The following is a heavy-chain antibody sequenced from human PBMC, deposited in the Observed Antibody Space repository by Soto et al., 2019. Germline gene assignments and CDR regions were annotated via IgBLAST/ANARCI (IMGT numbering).Heavy chain of an antibody. CDR3: AKDREQQLDHYFDY. Sequence: GESLKISCAASGFTFSSYAMSWVRQAPGKGLEWVSAISGSGGSTYYADSVKGRFTISRDNSKNTLYLQMNSLRAEDTAVYYCAKDREQQLDHYFDYWGQGTLVTVSS. D-gene: IGHD6-13*01. J-gene: IGHJ4*02. V-gene: IGHV3-23*01. CDR1: GFTFSSYA. CDR2: ISGSGGST.